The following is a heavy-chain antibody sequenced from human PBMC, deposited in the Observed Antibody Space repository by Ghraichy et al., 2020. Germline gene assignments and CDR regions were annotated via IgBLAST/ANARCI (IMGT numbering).Heavy chain of an antibody. CDR1: GGTFSSYA. CDR3: ARLKRGSGIRFDY. V-gene: IGHV1-69*13. Sequence: SVKFSCKASGGTFSSYAISWVRQAPGQGLEWMGGIIPIFGTANYAQKFQGRVTITADESTSTAYMELSSLRSEDTAVYYCARLKRGSGIRFDYWGQGTLVTVSS. CDR2: IIPIFGTA. J-gene: IGHJ4*02. D-gene: IGHD1-26*01.